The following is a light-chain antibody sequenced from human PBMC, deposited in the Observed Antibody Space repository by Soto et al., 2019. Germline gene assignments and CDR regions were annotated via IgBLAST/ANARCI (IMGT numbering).Light chain of an antibody. J-gene: IGKJ1*01. Sequence: DIVMTQSPATLSVAPGERVTFSCRASQGVSRKLAWYQHKPGQAPRLLISGASTGATGIPARFSGSGSGTDFTLTISSLEPEDFAVYYCQQRSNWPGTFGQGTKVDIK. CDR2: GAS. CDR1: QGVSRK. CDR3: QQRSNWPGT. V-gene: IGKV3-11*01.